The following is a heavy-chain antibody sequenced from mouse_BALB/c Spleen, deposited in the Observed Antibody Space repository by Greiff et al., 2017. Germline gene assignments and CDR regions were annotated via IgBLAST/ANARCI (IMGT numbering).Heavy chain of an antibody. CDR2: ISSGGSYT. J-gene: IGHJ4*01. CDR3: ARHPALTARATHYYAMDY. CDR1: GFTFSSYA. Sequence: EVQLVESGGGLVKPGGSLKLSCAASGFTFSSYAMSWVRQTPEKRLEWVATISSGGSYTYYPDSVKGRFTISRDNAKNTLYLQMSSLRSEDTAMYYCARHPALTARATHYYAMDYWGQGTSVTVSS. D-gene: IGHD3-2*01. V-gene: IGHV5-9-3*01.